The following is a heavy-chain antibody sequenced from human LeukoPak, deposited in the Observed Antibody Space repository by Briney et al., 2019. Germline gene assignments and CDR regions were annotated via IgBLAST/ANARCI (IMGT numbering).Heavy chain of an antibody. V-gene: IGHV3-33*06. Sequence: GGSLRLSCAASGFTFSSYGMHWVRQAPGKGLEWVAVIWYDGSNKYYADSVKGRFTISRDNSKNTLYLQMNSLRAEDTAVYYCAKETGGYSGYELDYWGRGTLVTVSS. CDR3: AKETGGYSGYELDY. CDR2: IWYDGSNK. CDR1: GFTFSSYG. J-gene: IGHJ4*02. D-gene: IGHD5-12*01.